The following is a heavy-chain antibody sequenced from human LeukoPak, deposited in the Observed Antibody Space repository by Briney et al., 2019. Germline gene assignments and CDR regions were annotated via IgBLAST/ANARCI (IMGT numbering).Heavy chain of an antibody. Sequence: GASVKVSCKASGGTFSSYAISWVRQAPGQGLEWMGRIIPILGIANYAQKSQGRVTTTADKSTSTAYMELSSLRSEDTAVYYCARLVGDADGVPDYYGMDVWGQGTTVTVSS. D-gene: IGHD1-26*01. V-gene: IGHV1-69*04. CDR1: GGTFSSYA. CDR2: IIPILGIA. CDR3: ARLVGDADGVPDYYGMDV. J-gene: IGHJ6*02.